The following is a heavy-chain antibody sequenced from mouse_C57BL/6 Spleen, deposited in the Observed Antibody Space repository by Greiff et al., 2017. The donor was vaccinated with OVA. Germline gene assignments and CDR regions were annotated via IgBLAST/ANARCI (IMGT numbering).Heavy chain of an antibody. CDR3: ASNYGSSLYYAMDY. Sequence: EVKLMESGGGLVKPGGSLKLSCAASGFTFSDYGMHWVRQAPEKGLEWVAYISSGSSTIYYADTVKGRFTISRDNAKNTLFLQMTSLRSEGTAMYYCASNYGSSLYYAMDYWGQGTPVTGSP. D-gene: IGHD1-1*01. J-gene: IGHJ4*01. CDR1: GFTFSDYG. V-gene: IGHV5-17*01. CDR2: ISSGSSTI.